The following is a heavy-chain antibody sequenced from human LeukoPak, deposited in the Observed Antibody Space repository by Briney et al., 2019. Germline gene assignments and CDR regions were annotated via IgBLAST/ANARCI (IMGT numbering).Heavy chain of an antibody. Sequence: PSETLSLTCAVYGGSFSGYYWSWIRQPPGKGLEWIGSIYDSGSTYYNPSLKSRVTISADTSKNQFSLKLNSVTAADTAVYYCARHYGPWGQGTLVTVSS. CDR2: IYDSGST. CDR1: GGSFSGYY. V-gene: IGHV4-34*01. J-gene: IGHJ5*02. CDR3: ARHYGP. D-gene: IGHD3-16*01.